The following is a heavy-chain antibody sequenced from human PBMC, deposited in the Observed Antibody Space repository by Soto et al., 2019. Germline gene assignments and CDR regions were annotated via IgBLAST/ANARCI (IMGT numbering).Heavy chain of an antibody. CDR2: TYYGSKWYN. CDR3: AREQQLVDYYYYGMDV. J-gene: IGHJ6*02. V-gene: IGHV6-1*01. CDR1: GDSVSSNSAA. Sequence: SQTLSLTCAISGDSVSSNSAAWNWIRQSPSRGLEWLGRTYYGSKWYNDYAVSVKSRITINPDTSKNQFSLQLNSVTPEDTAVYYCAREQQLVDYYYYGMDVWGQGTTVTVSS. D-gene: IGHD6-13*01.